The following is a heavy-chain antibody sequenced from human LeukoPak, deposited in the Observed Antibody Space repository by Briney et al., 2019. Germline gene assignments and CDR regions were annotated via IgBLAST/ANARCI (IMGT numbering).Heavy chain of an antibody. CDR1: GYTFTSYD. Sequence: ASVKVSCKASGYTFTSYDISWVRQAPGQGLEWMGIINPSGGSTNYAQKLQDRVTMTRDTSTSTVYMELSSLRSEDTAVYYCARDPRYGSGQTWFDPWGQGTLVTVSS. D-gene: IGHD3-10*01. CDR3: ARDPRYGSGQTWFDP. V-gene: IGHV1-46*01. J-gene: IGHJ5*02. CDR2: INPSGGST.